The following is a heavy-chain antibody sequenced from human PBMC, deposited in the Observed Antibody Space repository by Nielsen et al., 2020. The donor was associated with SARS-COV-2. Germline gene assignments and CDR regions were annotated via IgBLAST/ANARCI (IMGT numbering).Heavy chain of an antibody. CDR3: ATDYYDSSGYLYFDY. CDR1: GFTFSSYG. D-gene: IGHD3-22*01. CDR2: ISYDGSNK. J-gene: IGHJ4*02. Sequence: GGSLRLSCAASGFTFSSYGMHWVRHAPGKGLEWVAVISYDGSNKYYADSVKGRFTISRDNSKNTLYLQMNSLRAEDTAVYYCATDYYDSSGYLYFDYWGQGTLVTVSS. V-gene: IGHV3-30*03.